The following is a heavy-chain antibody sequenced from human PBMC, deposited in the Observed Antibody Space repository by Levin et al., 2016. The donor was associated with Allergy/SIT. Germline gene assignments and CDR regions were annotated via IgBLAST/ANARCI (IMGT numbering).Heavy chain of an antibody. D-gene: IGHD5-18*01. CDR1: GFSFRSYE. V-gene: IGHV3-48*03. J-gene: IGHJ6*02. Sequence: GESLKISCVASGFSFRSYEMNWVRQAPGKGLEWVSYISSSGTTLDYADSVKGRFTISRDNAKNSLYLQMNSLRADDTAVYYCVRDLGNSYGYVHYYNFYGMDVWGQGTTVTVSS. CDR2: ISSSGTTL. CDR3: VRDLGNSYGYVHYYNFYGMDV.